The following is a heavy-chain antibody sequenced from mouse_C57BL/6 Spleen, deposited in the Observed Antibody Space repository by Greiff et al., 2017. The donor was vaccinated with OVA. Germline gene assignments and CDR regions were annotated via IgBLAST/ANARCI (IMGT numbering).Heavy chain of an antibody. J-gene: IGHJ3*01. CDR3: ARSYSNYVAWFAY. Sequence: VQLQQSGPELVKPGASVKISCKASGYSFTGYYMTWVKQSPEKSLEWIGEINPSTGGTTYNQKFKAKATLTVDKSSSTAYMQLKSLTSEDSAVYYCARSYSNYVAWFAYWGQGTLVTVSA. CDR2: INPSTGGT. V-gene: IGHV1-42*01. D-gene: IGHD2-5*01. CDR1: GYSFTGYY.